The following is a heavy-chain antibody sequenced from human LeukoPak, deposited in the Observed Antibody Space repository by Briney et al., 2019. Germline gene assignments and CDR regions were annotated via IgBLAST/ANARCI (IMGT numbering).Heavy chain of an antibody. D-gene: IGHD3-22*01. J-gene: IGHJ4*02. V-gene: IGHV3-7*01. Sequence: PGGSLRLSCAASGFTFSSYWMSWVRQAPGKGLEWVANIKQDGSEKYYVDSVKGRFTISRDNAKNSLYLQMNSPRAEDTAVYYCAREYYDSSGYSEYWGQGTLVTVSS. CDR2: IKQDGSEK. CDR3: AREYYDSSGYSEY. CDR1: GFTFSSYW.